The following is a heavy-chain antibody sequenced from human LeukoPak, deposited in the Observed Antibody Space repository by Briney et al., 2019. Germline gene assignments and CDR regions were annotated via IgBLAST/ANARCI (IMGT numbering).Heavy chain of an antibody. J-gene: IGHJ6*03. CDR2: IYYSGST. D-gene: IGHD2-15*01. CDR1: GGSISSYY. CDR3: AGEIVVVPSPRKYYYYYYMDV. Sequence: SETLSLTCTVSGGSISSYYWSWIRQPPGKGLEWIGYIYYSGSTNYNPSLKSRVTISVDTSKNQFSLKLSSVTAADTAVYYWAGEIVVVPSPRKYYYYYYMDVWGKGTTVTVSS. V-gene: IGHV4-59*01.